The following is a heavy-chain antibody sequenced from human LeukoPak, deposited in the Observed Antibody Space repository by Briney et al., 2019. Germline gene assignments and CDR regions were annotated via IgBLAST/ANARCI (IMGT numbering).Heavy chain of an antibody. CDR2: ISSSGGTR. D-gene: IGHD1/OR15-1a*01. J-gene: IGHJ3*02. CDR3: ARENTDDAFDI. CDR1: GFTFSSYE. Sequence: GGSLRLSCAASGFTFSSYEMNWVRQAPGKGLEWVSYISSSGGTRYYADSVKGQFTISRDNAKNSLYLQMNSLRAEDTAVYYCARENTDDAFDIWGQETMVTVSS. V-gene: IGHV3-48*03.